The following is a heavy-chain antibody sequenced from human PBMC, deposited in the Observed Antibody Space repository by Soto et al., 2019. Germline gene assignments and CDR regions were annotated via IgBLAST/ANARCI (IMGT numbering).Heavy chain of an antibody. Sequence: GGSLRLSCAASGFTFSDYYMSWIRQAPGKGLEWVSYISSSSSYTNYADSVKGRFIISRDNAKNSLFLQMNSLRAEDTAVYYCASRLYSSGWYPGVFDYWGQGTLVTVSS. D-gene: IGHD6-19*01. CDR3: ASRLYSSGWYPGVFDY. CDR2: ISSSSSYT. J-gene: IGHJ4*02. V-gene: IGHV3-11*06. CDR1: GFTFSDYY.